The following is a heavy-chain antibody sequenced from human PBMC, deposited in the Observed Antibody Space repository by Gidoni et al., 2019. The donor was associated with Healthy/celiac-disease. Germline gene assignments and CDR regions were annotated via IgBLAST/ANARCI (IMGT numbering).Heavy chain of an antibody. V-gene: IGHV3-11*05. D-gene: IGHD4-17*01. Sequence: QAQLVESGGGLVKPGGSLRLSCAASGFTFSDYYMSWIRQAPGKGLEWVSYISSSSSYTNYADSVKGRFTISRDNAKNSLYLQMNSLRAEDTAVYYCARRSKHGDYVFDYWGQGTLVTVSS. CDR3: ARRSKHGDYVFDY. CDR2: ISSSSSYT. CDR1: GFTFSDYY. J-gene: IGHJ4*02.